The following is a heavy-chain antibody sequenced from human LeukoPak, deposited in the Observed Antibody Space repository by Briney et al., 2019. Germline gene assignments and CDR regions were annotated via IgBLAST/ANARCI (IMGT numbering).Heavy chain of an antibody. D-gene: IGHD3-10*02. J-gene: IGHJ6*04. Sequence: GGSLRLSCAASGFTFSSSGMHWVRQAPGKGLERVAFIRDDGSNKYYADSVKGRFTISRDNAKNSLYLQMNSLRAEDTAVYYCAELGITMIGGVWGKGTTVTISS. CDR2: IRDDGSNK. CDR3: AELGITMIGGV. CDR1: GFTFSSSG. V-gene: IGHV3-30*02.